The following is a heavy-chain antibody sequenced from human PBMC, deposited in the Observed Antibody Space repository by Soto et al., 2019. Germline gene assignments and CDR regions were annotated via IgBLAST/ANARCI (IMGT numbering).Heavy chain of an antibody. J-gene: IGHJ1*01. CDR3: ARVGITMVRGVIPAEYFQH. Sequence: QVQLQESGPGLVKPSQTLSLTCTVSGGSISSGGYYWSWIRQHPGKGLEWIGYIYYSGSTYYNPSPTSRVTISVDTSKNQFSLKLSSVTAADTAVYYCARVGITMVRGVIPAEYFQHWGQGTLVTVSS. CDR2: IYYSGST. V-gene: IGHV4-31*03. CDR1: GGSISSGGYY. D-gene: IGHD3-10*01.